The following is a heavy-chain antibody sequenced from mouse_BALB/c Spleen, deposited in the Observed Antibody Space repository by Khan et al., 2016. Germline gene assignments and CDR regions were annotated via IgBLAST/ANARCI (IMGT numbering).Heavy chain of an antibody. CDR1: VFNIKDYY. V-gene: IGHV14-4*02. J-gene: IGHJ2*01. D-gene: IGHD1-1*01. CDR3: NAIYYGSDVYFDY. CDR2: MDPENGDT. Sequence: VQLKQSGAELVRSGASVKLSCTASVFNIKDYYMHWVKQRPEQGLEWIGWMDPENGDTEYAPKFQGKATMTADTSSNAAYLQFSSLTSEDSAVYYCNAIYYGSDVYFDYWGQGTTLTVSS.